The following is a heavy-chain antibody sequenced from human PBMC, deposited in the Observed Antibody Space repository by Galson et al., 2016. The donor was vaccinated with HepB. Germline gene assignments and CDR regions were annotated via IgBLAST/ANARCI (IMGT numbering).Heavy chain of an antibody. CDR2: TFGRGNT. D-gene: IGHD2-15*01. CDR3: ARDETYCSGGSCYDGQLFDY. Sequence: SLRLSCAAAGVTVSDNHATWIRQAPGKGLECVSVTFGRGNTYYADPVEGRFTISRDNARNTVYLQMNSLRAEDTAVYYCARDETYCSGGSCYDGQLFDYWGQGTLVTVSS. V-gene: IGHV3-53*01. J-gene: IGHJ4*02. CDR1: GVTVSDNH.